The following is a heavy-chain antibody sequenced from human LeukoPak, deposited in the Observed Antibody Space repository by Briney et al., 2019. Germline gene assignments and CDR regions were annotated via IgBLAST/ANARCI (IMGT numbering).Heavy chain of an antibody. J-gene: IGHJ4*02. CDR1: GFTFRNYY. CDR2: ISGSGGNT. CDR3: ARNYYDNVWGSSPY. D-gene: IGHD3-16*01. Sequence: SGRSLRLSRAASGFTFRNYYMHWVRQAPGKGLEWVSTISGSGGNTYYADFVKGRFTISRDNSKNTLYLQMDSLRAEDTAVYYCARNYYDNVWGSSPYWGQGTLVTVSS. V-gene: IGHV3-23*01.